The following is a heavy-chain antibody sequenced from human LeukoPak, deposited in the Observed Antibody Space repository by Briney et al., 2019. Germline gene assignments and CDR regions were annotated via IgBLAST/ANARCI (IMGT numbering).Heavy chain of an antibody. V-gene: IGHV3-53*01. CDR2: IYSGGST. J-gene: IGHJ6*03. CDR3: ARVIGGSLQFNYYYYMDV. Sequence: GGSLRLSCAASGFTVSSSYMSWVRQAPGKGLEWVSVIYSGGSTYYADSVKGRFTISRDNSKNTLYLQMNSLRAEDTAVYYCARVIGGSLQFNYYYYMDVWGKGTTVTVSS. D-gene: IGHD1-26*01. CDR1: GFTVSSSY.